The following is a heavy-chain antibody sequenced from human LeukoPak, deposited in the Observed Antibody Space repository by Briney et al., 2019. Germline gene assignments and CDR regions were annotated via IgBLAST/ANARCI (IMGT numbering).Heavy chain of an antibody. CDR1: GYTLTRYV. J-gene: IGHJ4*02. V-gene: IGHV1-8*01. CDR3: AMVSVRDYYGSGSYGY. D-gene: IGHD3-10*01. Sequence: ASVKVSCKASGYTLTRYVINWVGQATRQGREWMGWMNPISGNTGYAQKFQGRVTLTRKTSISTAYKEQSSLRPEYAAVYYCAMVSVRDYYGSGSYGYWGQGTLVTVSS. CDR2: MNPISGNT.